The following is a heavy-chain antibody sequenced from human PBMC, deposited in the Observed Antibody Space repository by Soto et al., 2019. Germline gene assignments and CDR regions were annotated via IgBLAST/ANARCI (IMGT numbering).Heavy chain of an antibody. CDR2: IIPIFGTA. V-gene: IGHV1-69*13. CDR3: ARNYDSSGYYYSRYYYYGMDV. J-gene: IGHJ6*02. D-gene: IGHD3-22*01. Sequence: SVKVSCKASGGTFSSYAISWVRQAPGQGLEWMGGIIPIFGTANYAQKFQGRVTITADESTSTAYMELSSLRSEDTAVYYCARNYDSSGYYYSRYYYYGMDVWGQGTTVTVSS. CDR1: GGTFSSYA.